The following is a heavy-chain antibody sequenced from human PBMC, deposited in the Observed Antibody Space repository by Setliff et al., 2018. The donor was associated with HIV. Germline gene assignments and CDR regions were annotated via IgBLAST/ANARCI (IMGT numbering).Heavy chain of an antibody. CDR2: IHYSGIT. V-gene: IGHV4-59*11. J-gene: IGHJ4*02. Sequence: SETLSLTCTVSGGSISSHYWSWIRQPPGKGLEWIGSIHYSGITNYNPSLKSRVTISVDTSKNQFSLKLSSVTAADTALYFCAREAYFFASGTYYFDSWGQGTLVTVSS. CDR1: GGSISSHY. D-gene: IGHD3-10*01. CDR3: AREAYFFASGTYYFDS.